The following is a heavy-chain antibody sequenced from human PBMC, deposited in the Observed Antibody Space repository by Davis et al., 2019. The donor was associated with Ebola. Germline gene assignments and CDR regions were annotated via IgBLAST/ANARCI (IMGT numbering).Heavy chain of an antibody. CDR2: TYYSSKWYK. CDR3: ARGFFRDGFDV. D-gene: IGHD3-3*01. Sequence: HSQTLSLTCAISGDSVAGGTGGWNWIRQSPSRGLEWLGRTYYSSKWYKDYAVSVKSRITINPDTSKNQFSLQLNSVTPEDTAVYYCARGFFRDGFDVWDQGTVITVSS. CDR1: GDSVAGGTGG. J-gene: IGHJ3*01. V-gene: IGHV6-1*01.